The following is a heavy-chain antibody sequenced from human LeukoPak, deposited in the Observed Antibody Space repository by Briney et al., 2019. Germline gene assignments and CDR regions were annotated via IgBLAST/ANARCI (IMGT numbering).Heavy chain of an antibody. CDR2: MNPNSGNT. Sequence: ASVKVSCKASGYTFTSYDINWVRQATGQGLEWMGWMNPNSGNTGYAQKFQGRVTMTRNTSISTAYMELSSLRSEDTAVYYCARRPPFRLPMVRAYDYWGQGTLVTVSS. D-gene: IGHD3-10*01. CDR1: GYTFTSYD. V-gene: IGHV1-8*01. CDR3: ARRPPFRLPMVRAYDY. J-gene: IGHJ4*02.